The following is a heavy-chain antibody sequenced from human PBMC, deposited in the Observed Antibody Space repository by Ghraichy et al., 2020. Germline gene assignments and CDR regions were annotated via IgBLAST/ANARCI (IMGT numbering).Heavy chain of an antibody. V-gene: IGHV4-59*01. CDR1: GGSISSYY. CDR2: IYYSGST. Sequence: SETLSLTCTVSGGSISSYYWNWIRRPPGKGLEWIGYIYYSGSTNYNPSLKSRVTISVDTSKNQFSLKLRSVTAADTALYYCARDRYSYGSFDYWGQGTLVTVSS. J-gene: IGHJ4*02. D-gene: IGHD5-18*01. CDR3: ARDRYSYGSFDY.